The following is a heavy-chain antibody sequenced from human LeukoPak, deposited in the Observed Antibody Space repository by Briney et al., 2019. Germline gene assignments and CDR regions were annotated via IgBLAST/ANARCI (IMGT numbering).Heavy chain of an antibody. Sequence: PGGSLRLSCAASGFTFSSYSMNWVRQAPGKGLEWVSSISSSSSYIYYADSVKGRFTISRDNAKNSLYLQMNSLRAEDTAVYYCARDQGSSWYTDAFDIWGQGTMVTVSS. CDR2: ISSSSSYI. CDR1: GFTFSSYS. J-gene: IGHJ3*02. CDR3: ARDQGSSWYTDAFDI. D-gene: IGHD6-13*01. V-gene: IGHV3-21*01.